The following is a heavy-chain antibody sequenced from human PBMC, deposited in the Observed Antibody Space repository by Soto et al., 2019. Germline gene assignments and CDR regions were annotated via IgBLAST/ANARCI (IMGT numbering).Heavy chain of an antibody. D-gene: IGHD6-13*01. V-gene: IGHV3-23*01. CDR3: AKLQQQLVWGFDY. Sequence: AGGSLRLSCAASGFTFSSYAMGWVRQAPGKGLEWVSTISDSSGSTYHADSVKGRFTISRDNSKNTLYLQMNSLRAEDTAVYYCAKLQQQLVWGFDYWGQGTQVTVSS. CDR1: GFTFSSYA. J-gene: IGHJ4*02. CDR2: ISDSSGST.